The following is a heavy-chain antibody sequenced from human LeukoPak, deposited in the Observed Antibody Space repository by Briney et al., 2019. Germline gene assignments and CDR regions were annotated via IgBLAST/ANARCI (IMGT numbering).Heavy chain of an antibody. CDR3: ARRGYYDSSGLDY. Sequence: SETLSLTCAVYGGSFSGYYWGWIRQPPGKGLEWIGYIFYSGGTNYNPSLRGRVFISRDTSKNQFSLKLSSVTPADTAIYYCARRGYYDSSGLDYWGQGTLVAVSS. V-gene: IGHV4-59*01. CDR1: GGSFSGYY. D-gene: IGHD3-22*01. J-gene: IGHJ4*02. CDR2: IFYSGGT.